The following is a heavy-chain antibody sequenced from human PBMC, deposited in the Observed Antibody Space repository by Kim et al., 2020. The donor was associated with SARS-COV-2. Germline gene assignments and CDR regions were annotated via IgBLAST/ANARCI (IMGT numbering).Heavy chain of an antibody. CDR1: GGTFSSYA. Sequence: SVKVSCKASGGTFSSYAISWVRQAPGQGLEWMGGIIPIFGTANYAQKFQGRVTITADESTSTAYMELSSLRSEDTAVYYCARDGTDYEEVTATILTTDRWFDPWGQGTLVTVSS. CDR2: IIPIFGTA. CDR3: ARDGTDYEEVTATILTTDRWFDP. V-gene: IGHV1-69*13. D-gene: IGHD2-21*02. J-gene: IGHJ5*02.